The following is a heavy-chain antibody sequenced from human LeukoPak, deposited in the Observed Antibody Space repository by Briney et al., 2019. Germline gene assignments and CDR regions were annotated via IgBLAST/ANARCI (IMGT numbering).Heavy chain of an antibody. CDR2: ISGSGGST. Sequence: GGSLRLSCAASGFNFSSYAMSGVRQAPGKGLEWVSAISGSGGSTYYADSVKGRFTISRDNSKNTLYLQMNSLRAEDTAVYYCAKVDGYSSSWYRTLDYWGQGTLVTVSS. D-gene: IGHD6-13*01. V-gene: IGHV3-23*01. CDR3: AKVDGYSSSWYRTLDY. CDR1: GFNFSSYA. J-gene: IGHJ4*02.